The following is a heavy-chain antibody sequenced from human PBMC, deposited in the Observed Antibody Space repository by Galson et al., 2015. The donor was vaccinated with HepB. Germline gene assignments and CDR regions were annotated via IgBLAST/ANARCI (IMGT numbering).Heavy chain of an antibody. CDR3: AKTIWRVPTTPYFDY. D-gene: IGHD1-7*01. J-gene: IGHJ4*02. Sequence: SLRLYCAASGLTFNAYGMHWVRQAPGKGLEWGAFISCDGSNKFYADSVKGRFTISRDNSKNTMYIQMNSLSAEDTAVYYCAKTIWRVPTTPYFDYWGQGTLVTVS. CDR2: ISCDGSNK. CDR1: GLTFNAYG. V-gene: IGHV3-30*18.